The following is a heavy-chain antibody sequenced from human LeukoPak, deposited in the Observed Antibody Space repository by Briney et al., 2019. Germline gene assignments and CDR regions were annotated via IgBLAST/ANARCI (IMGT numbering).Heavy chain of an antibody. V-gene: IGHV3-23*01. D-gene: IGHD4-17*01. Sequence: GGSLRLSCAASGFTFSSYAMSWVRQAPGKGLEWVSAISGSGGSTYYADSVKGRSTISRDNSKNTLYLQMNSLRAEDTTVYYCAKDVYGDYWGYYFDYWGQGTLVTVSS. CDR1: GFTFSSYA. CDR2: ISGSGGST. J-gene: IGHJ4*02. CDR3: AKDVYGDYWGYYFDY.